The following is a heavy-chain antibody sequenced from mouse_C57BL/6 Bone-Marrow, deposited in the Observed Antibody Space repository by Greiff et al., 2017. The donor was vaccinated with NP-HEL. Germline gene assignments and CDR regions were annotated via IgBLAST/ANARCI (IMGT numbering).Heavy chain of an antibody. CDR1: GYTFTDYY. V-gene: IGHV1-76*01. Sequence: QVQLQQSGAELVGPGASVKLSCKASGYTFTDYYINWVKQRPGQGLEWIARIYPGSGNTYYNEKFKGKATLTAEKSSSTAYMQLSSLTSEDSAVYFCARGYYGNYVDDYWGQGTTLTVSS. CDR2: IYPGSGNT. D-gene: IGHD2-1*01. CDR3: ARGYYGNYVDDY. J-gene: IGHJ2*01.